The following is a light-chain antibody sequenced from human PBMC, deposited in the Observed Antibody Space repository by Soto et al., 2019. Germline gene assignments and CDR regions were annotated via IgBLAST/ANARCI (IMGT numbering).Light chain of an antibody. V-gene: IGKV1-5*03. J-gene: IGKJ1*01. CDR2: KAS. CDR1: QSISRW. Sequence: DIQRTQSPSTLSAAVVYRVTITFLASQSISRWLACYQQKPGKAPNLLIYKASSLESGVPSRFSGSGSGTEFTLTISSLQPDDFVTYYCQKYNTYPWKFGQGNTGDIK. CDR3: QKYNTYPWK.